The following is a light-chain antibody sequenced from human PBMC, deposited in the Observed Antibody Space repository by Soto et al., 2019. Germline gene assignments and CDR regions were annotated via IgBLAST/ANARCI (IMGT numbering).Light chain of an antibody. CDR1: QSVTSTY. V-gene: IGKV3-20*01. Sequence: EIVLTQSPGTLSLSPGERATLSCRASQSVTSTYLGWYQQKPGQAPSLLIYGASSRATGIPDRFSGSGSGTDFTLTISRLEPEDSAVYYCQDSSTSPWPFGQGTKVDIK. CDR3: QDSSTSPWP. CDR2: GAS. J-gene: IGKJ1*01.